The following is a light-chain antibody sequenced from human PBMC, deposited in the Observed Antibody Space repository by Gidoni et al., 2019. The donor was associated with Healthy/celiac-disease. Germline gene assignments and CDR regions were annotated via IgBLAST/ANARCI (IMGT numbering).Light chain of an antibody. Sequence: QSALTPPASVSGSPGQSITISCTGTSSDVGSYNLVSWYQQHPGTAPKLMIYEGSKRPSGVSNRFSGSKSGHTASLTISGLQAEDEADYYCCSYAGSSTLVFGGWTKLTVL. V-gene: IGLV2-23*01. CDR1: SSDVGSYNL. J-gene: IGLJ3*02. CDR2: EGS. CDR3: CSYAGSSTLV.